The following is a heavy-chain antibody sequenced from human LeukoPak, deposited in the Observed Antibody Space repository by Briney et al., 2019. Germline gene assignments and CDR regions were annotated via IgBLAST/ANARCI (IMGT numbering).Heavy chain of an antibody. Sequence: GGSLRLSCAASGFTFSSYSMNWVRQAPGKGLEWVSSISSSSYIYYADSVKGRFTISRDNAKNSLYLQMNSLRAEDTAVYYCARVEYYGSGSYLPYSWFDPWGQGTLVTVSS. CDR2: ISSSSYI. V-gene: IGHV3-21*01. J-gene: IGHJ5*02. D-gene: IGHD3-10*01. CDR3: ARVEYYGSGSYLPYSWFDP. CDR1: GFTFSSYS.